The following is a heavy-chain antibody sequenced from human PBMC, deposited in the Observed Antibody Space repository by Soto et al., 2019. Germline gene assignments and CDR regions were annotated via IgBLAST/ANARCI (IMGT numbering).Heavy chain of an antibody. CDR1: GFTFSSYA. CDR2: ISGSGGST. Sequence: GGSLRLSCAASGFTFSSYAMSWVRQAPGKGLEWVSAISGSGGSTYYADSVKGRFTISRDNSKNTLYLQMNSLRAEDTAVYYCAKVPLTYYYDSSGYYLFDYWGQGTLVTVSS. CDR3: AKVPLTYYYDSSGYYLFDY. D-gene: IGHD3-22*01. V-gene: IGHV3-23*01. J-gene: IGHJ4*02.